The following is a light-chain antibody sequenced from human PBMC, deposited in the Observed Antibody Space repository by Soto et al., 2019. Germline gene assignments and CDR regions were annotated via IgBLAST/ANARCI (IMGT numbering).Light chain of an antibody. J-gene: IGLJ2*01. CDR3: CSYAGSSTLVV. CDR1: SSDVGSYNI. CDR2: EGS. Sequence: QSALTQPASVSGSPGQSITISCTGTSSDVGSYNIVSWYQQHPGKAPKLMIYEGSKRPSRVSNRFSGSKSGNTASLTISGLQAEDEADYYCCSYAGSSTLVVFGGGTKVTVL. V-gene: IGLV2-23*01.